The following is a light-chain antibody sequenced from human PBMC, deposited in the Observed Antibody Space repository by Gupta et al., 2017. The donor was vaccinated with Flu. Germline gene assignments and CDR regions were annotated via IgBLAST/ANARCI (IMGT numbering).Light chain of an antibody. CDR3: TSRDSSGNHEV. Sequence: SSALTPDPAVSVALGQTVRITSQGDSLSTSFASWYQQKQRQAPVLVIQGINNRPSGIPDRFSGSRSGSTASLTITGVQAEDEADYYCTSRDSSGNHEVFGTGTKVTVL. J-gene: IGLJ1*01. V-gene: IGLV3-19*01. CDR2: GIN. CDR1: SLSTSF.